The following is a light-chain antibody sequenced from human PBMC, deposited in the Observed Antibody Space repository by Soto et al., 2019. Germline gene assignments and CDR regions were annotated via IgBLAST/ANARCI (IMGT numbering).Light chain of an antibody. V-gene: IGLV2-14*03. J-gene: IGLJ7*01. CDR1: SNDVGGYNY. Sequence: QSALTQPASVSGSPGQSITISCTGTSNDVGGYNYVSWYQHFPGRAPRLMIYDVSNRPSGISNRFSGSKSGNTASLTISGLQAEDEADYYCSSYRGSSAVVLFGGGTQLTVL. CDR3: SSYRGSSAVVL. CDR2: DVS.